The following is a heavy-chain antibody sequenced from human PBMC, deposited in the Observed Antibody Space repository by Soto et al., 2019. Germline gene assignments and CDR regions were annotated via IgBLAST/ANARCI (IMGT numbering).Heavy chain of an antibody. CDR3: ARGGINQPCNY. CDR2: ISYDGSNK. CDR1: GFTFSSYA. V-gene: IGHV3-30-3*01. Sequence: GGSLRLSCAASGFTFSSYAMHWVRQAPGKGLEWVAVISYDGSNKYYADSVKGRFTISRDNSKNTLYLQMNSLRAEDTSVYHCARGGINQPCNYWGQGTLVTVSS. D-gene: IGHD2-15*01. J-gene: IGHJ4*02.